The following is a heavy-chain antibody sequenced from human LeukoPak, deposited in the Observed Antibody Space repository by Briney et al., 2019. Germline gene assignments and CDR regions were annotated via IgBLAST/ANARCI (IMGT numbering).Heavy chain of an antibody. J-gene: IGHJ4*02. D-gene: IGHD3-22*01. CDR3: AKQAYDSPRTDFDY. Sequence: GGSLRLSCAASGFTFSSYGMHWVRQAPGKGLEWVSGVSTSGGSTYYADSVKGRFTISRDNSKNTLHLQMNSLRAEDTAIYYCAKQAYDSPRTDFDYWGQGTLVTVSS. CDR2: VSTSGGST. CDR1: GFTFSSYG. V-gene: IGHV3-23*01.